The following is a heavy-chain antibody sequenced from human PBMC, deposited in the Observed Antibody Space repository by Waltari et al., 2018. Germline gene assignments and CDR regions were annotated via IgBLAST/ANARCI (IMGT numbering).Heavy chain of an antibody. CDR2: IDPEDGET. Sequence: EVQLVQSGAEVKKPGATVKISCKASGSTFTEYYMHWVQQAPGKGLEWVGRIDPEDGETKYAEKFQGRATIPADTSIDTTYMELSSLRSEDTAIFYCARTTTIKSLDYWGQGTLVTVSS. CDR3: ARTTTIKSLDY. D-gene: IGHD1-7*01. V-gene: IGHV1-69-2*01. CDR1: GSTFTEYY. J-gene: IGHJ4*02.